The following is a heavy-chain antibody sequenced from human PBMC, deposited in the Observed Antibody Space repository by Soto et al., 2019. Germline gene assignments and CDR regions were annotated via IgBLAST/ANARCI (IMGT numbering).Heavy chain of an antibody. CDR2: ISGSGGST. V-gene: IGHV3-23*01. CDR1: GFTFSSYA. CDR3: ATGDYYDSSGYYLGNYHYGMDV. Sequence: PGGSLRLSCAASGFTFSSYAMSWVRQAPGKGLEWVSAISGSGGSTYYADSVKGRFTISRDNSKNTLYLQMNSLRAEDTAVYYCATGDYYDSSGYYLGNYHYGMDVWGQGTTVTVSS. D-gene: IGHD3-22*01. J-gene: IGHJ6*02.